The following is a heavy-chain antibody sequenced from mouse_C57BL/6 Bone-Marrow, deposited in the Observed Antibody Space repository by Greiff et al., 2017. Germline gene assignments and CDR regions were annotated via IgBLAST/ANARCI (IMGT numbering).Heavy chain of an antibody. Sequence: QVQLQQSGAELVRPGASVTLSCKASGYTFTDYEMHWVKQTPVHGLEWIGAIDPETGGTAYNQKFKGKAILTADKSSSTAYMELRSLTSEDSAVYYCTFYYGSFWFAYWGQGTLVTVSA. CDR1: GYTFTDYE. J-gene: IGHJ3*01. D-gene: IGHD1-1*01. CDR3: TFYYGSFWFAY. V-gene: IGHV1-15*01. CDR2: IDPETGGT.